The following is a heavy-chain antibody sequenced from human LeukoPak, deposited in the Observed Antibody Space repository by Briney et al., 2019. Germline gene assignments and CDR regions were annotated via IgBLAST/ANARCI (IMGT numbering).Heavy chain of an antibody. CDR3: ARDVYGDYAIDH. J-gene: IGHJ4*02. Sequence: GGSLRLSCAASGFTFSSYSMNWVRQAPGKGLEWVSYISGTSSPRYYADSVKGRFTITRDNAKNSLYLQMNSLRAEDTAEYYCARDVYGDYAIDHWGQGTLVTVSS. D-gene: IGHD4-17*01. CDR1: GFTFSSYS. CDR2: ISGTSSPR. V-gene: IGHV3-48*04.